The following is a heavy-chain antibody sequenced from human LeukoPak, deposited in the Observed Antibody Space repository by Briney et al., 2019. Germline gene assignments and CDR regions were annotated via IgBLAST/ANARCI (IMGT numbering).Heavy chain of an antibody. CDR2: ISTSGGSV. V-gene: IGHV3-11*01. CDR1: GFTFSDYY. Sequence: GGSLRLSCTASGFTFSDYYMSWIRQAPGKGLEWLSYISTSGGSVSYVDSVKGRFTISRDNAKNSVYLQIDSLRAEDTAMYYCARDRQFRLHDPWGQGILVTVSS. J-gene: IGHJ5*02. CDR3: ARDRQFRLHDP. D-gene: IGHD3-16*01.